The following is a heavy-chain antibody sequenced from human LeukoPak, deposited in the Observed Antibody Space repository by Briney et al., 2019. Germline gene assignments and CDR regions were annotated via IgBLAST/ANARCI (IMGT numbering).Heavy chain of an antibody. CDR2: IKQDGSEK. Sequence: GGSLRLSCAASGFTFSSYWMSWVRQAPGKGLEWVANIKQDGSEKYYVDSVKGRFTISRDNSKNTLYLQMNSLRAEDTAVYYCTRAGVMASIVYFDYWGQGTLVTVSS. V-gene: IGHV3-7*01. J-gene: IGHJ4*02. D-gene: IGHD5-24*01. CDR3: TRAGVMASIVYFDY. CDR1: GFTFSSYW.